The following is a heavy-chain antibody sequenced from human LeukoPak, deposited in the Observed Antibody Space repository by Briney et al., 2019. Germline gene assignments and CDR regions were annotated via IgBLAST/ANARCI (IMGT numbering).Heavy chain of an antibody. V-gene: IGHV4-39*01. CDR1: GGSISSSSYY. J-gene: IGHJ4*02. CDR3: ARQKYRPESQHDY. D-gene: IGHD3-16*02. CDR2: IYYSGST. Sequence: PSETLSLTCTVSGGSISSSSYYWGWIRQPPGKGLEWIGSIYYSGSTYYNPSLKSRVTISVDTSKNQFSLKLSSVTAADTAVYYCARQKYRPESQHDYWGQGTLVTVSS.